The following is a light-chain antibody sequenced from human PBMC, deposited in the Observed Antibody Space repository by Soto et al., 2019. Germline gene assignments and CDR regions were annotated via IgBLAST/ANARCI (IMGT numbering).Light chain of an antibody. V-gene: IGKV1-39*01. Sequence: DIQMTQSPSSLSASVGDRVTLICRASQTIRTFLNWYQQKPGKAPKPLIYDASSLHSGVPSRFSGSGSGTDFTLTISSLQPEDFATYYCQQGYSTPITFGQGTRLRLN. CDR3: QQGYSTPIT. J-gene: IGKJ5*01. CDR2: DAS. CDR1: QTIRTF.